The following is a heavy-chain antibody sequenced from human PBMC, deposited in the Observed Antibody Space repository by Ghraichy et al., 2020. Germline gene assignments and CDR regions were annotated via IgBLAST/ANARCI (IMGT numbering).Heavy chain of an antibody. J-gene: IGHJ4*02. Sequence: SETLSLTCTVSGYSISSGYYWGWIRQPPGKGLEWIGSIYHSGSTYYNPSLKSRVTISVDTSKNQFSLKLSSVTAADTAVYYCARVGTTVRFGELPPSLGGQGTLVTVSS. V-gene: IGHV4-38-2*02. CDR2: IYHSGST. CDR3: ARVGTTVRFGELPPSL. CDR1: GYSISSGYY. D-gene: IGHD3-10*01.